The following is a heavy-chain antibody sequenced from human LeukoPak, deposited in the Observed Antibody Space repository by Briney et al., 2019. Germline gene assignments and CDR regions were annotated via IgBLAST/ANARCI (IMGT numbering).Heavy chain of an antibody. D-gene: IGHD2-2*01. V-gene: IGHV4-34*01. CDR3: ARGYCSSTSCFAWNGPFFFDY. Sequence: SETLSLTCAVYGGSFSGYYWSWIRQPPGKGLEWIGEINHSGSTNYNPSLKSRVTISVDTSKNQFSLKLSSVTAADTAVYYCARGYCSSTSCFAWNGPFFFDYWGQGTLVTASS. J-gene: IGHJ4*02. CDR2: INHSGST. CDR1: GGSFSGYY.